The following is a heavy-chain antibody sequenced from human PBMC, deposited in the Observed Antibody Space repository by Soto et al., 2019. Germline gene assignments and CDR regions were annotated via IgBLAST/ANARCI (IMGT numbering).Heavy chain of an antibody. V-gene: IGHV3-30*18. Sequence: QVQLVESGGGVVQPGTSLRLSCAASGFTFNNYGMHSVRQAPGTGLEWVAAISNDGSDKYYADSVKGRLTISRDNSKNTLYLQMDSLRAEDTAVYYCAKDQGIAASHGIDWGQGTMVTVSS. CDR2: ISNDGSDK. CDR1: GFTFNNYG. J-gene: IGHJ3*01. D-gene: IGHD6-13*01. CDR3: AKDQGIAASHGID.